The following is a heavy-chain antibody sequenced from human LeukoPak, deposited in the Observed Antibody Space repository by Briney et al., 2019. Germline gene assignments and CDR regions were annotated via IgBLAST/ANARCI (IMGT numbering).Heavy chain of an antibody. CDR3: AKMGWGSGSYENDAFDI. CDR1: GFTFSSYA. J-gene: IGHJ3*02. V-gene: IGHV3-23*01. CDR2: ISGSGGST. Sequence: PGRSLRLSCAASGFTFSSYAMHWVRQAPGKGLEWVSAISGSGGSTYYADSVKGRFTISRDNSKNTLYMQMNSLRAEDTAVYYCAKMGWGSGSYENDAFDIWGQGTMVTVSS. D-gene: IGHD3-10*01.